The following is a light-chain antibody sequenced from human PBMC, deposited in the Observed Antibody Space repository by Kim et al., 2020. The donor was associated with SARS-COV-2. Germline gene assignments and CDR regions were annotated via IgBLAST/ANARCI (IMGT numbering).Light chain of an antibody. Sequence: APGKTARITCGGNNIGSKSVHWYQRKPGQAPGLVIYYDSDRPSGIPERFSGSNSGNTATLTISRVEAGDEADYYCQVWDSSSDHRVFGGGTQLTVL. CDR3: QVWDSSSDHRV. V-gene: IGLV3-21*04. CDR1: NIGSKS. CDR2: YDS. J-gene: IGLJ3*02.